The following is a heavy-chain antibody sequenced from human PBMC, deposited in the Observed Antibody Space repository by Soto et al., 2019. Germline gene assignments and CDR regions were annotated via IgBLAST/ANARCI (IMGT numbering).Heavy chain of an antibody. V-gene: IGHV4-39*01. Sequence: SETLSLTCTVSGGSISSSSYYWGWIRQPPGKGLEWIGSIYYSGSTYYNPSLKSRVTISVDTSKNQFSLKLSSVTAADTAVYYCARRYFDWLLPLYYYYYGMDVWGQGTTVTVSS. J-gene: IGHJ6*02. CDR3: ARRYFDWLLPLYYYYYGMDV. CDR1: GGSISSSSYY. CDR2: IYYSGST. D-gene: IGHD3-9*01.